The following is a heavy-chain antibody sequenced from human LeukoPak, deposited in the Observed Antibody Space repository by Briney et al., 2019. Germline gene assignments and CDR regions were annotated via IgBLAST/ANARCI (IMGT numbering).Heavy chain of an antibody. CDR3: ARARLRGVVIINAFDI. J-gene: IGHJ3*02. Sequence: PSETLSLTCTVSGGSLSDSYWSWLRQPPGEGLEWIGYIFYSGSTNYNPSLKSRVIISVDTSKNQFSLKLSSVTAADTAVYYCARARLRGVVIINAFDIWGQGTMVTVSS. CDR1: GGSLSDSY. V-gene: IGHV4-59*12. CDR2: IFYSGST. D-gene: IGHD3-3*01.